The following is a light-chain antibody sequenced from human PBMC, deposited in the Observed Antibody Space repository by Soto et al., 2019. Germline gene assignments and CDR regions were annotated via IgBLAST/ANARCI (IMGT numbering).Light chain of an antibody. Sequence: DIVMTQSPLSLPVTPGEPASISCRSSQSLLYSNGYNYWDWYLQKPGQSPQLLIYLGSNRASGVPDRLSGSESGTDFTLKISSVEAEDVGVYYSTEGLQRPGTFGQGTKVDIK. CDR3: TEGLQRPGT. CDR2: LGS. CDR1: QSLLYSNGYNY. V-gene: IGKV2-28*01. J-gene: IGKJ1*01.